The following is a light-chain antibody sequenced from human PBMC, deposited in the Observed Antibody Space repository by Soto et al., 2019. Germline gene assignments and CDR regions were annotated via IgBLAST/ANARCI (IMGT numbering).Light chain of an antibody. J-gene: IGKJ1*01. V-gene: IGKV3-20*01. Sequence: EIVLTQSPGTLSLSPGERATLSCRASQSVTSSYLAWYQLKPGQAPRLLIYGASSRAIDIPDRFSGSGSGTDFTLTISRLDPEDFAVYFCQQYGSSPRTFGQGTKVEIK. CDR2: GAS. CDR3: QQYGSSPRT. CDR1: QSVTSSY.